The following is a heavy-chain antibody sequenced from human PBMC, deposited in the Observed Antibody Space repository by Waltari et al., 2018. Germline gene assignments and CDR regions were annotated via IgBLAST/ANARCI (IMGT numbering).Heavy chain of an antibody. V-gene: IGHV4-34*01. J-gene: IGHJ6*03. CDR3: ARGRFWEWFHYYYYMDV. Sequence: QVQLQQWGAGLLKPSETLSLTCAVYGGSFSGYYWSWIRQPPGKGLEWIGESNQCRSTNYNPSLKSRVPISVDTSKNQFSLKLSSVTAADTAVYYCARGRFWEWFHYYYYMDVWGKGTTVTVSS. D-gene: IGHD3-3*01. CDR2: SNQCRST. CDR1: GGSFSGYY.